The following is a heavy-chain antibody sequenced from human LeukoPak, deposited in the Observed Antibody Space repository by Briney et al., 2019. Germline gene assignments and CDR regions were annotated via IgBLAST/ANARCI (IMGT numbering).Heavy chain of an antibody. V-gene: IGHV1-69*06. CDR2: IIPIFGTA. D-gene: IGHD3-10*01. J-gene: IGHJ6*03. CDR1: GGTFSSYA. Sequence: GASVKVSCKASGGTFSSYAISWVRQAPGQGLEWMGGIIPIFGTANYAQKFQGRVTIIADKSTSTAYMELSSLRSEDTAVYYCARGITMVRESYYYYYMDVWGKGTTVTISS. CDR3: ARGITMVRESYYYYYMDV.